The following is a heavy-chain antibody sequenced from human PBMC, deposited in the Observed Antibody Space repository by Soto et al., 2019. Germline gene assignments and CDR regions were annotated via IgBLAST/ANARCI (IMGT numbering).Heavy chain of an antibody. Sequence: GGSLRLSCAASGVTFSDSSMNWVRQAPGKGLEWVAYISGSSKTIYYADSVKGRFTISRDNSKNTLYLQMNSLRAEDTAVYYCANSDDFDYWGQGTLVTVSS. V-gene: IGHV3-48*01. CDR2: ISGSSKTI. CDR1: GVTFSDSS. J-gene: IGHJ4*02. CDR3: ANSDDFDY.